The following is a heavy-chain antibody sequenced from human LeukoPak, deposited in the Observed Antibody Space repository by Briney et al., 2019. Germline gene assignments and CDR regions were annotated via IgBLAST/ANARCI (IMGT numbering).Heavy chain of an antibody. CDR3: AREGGSFLRYFDS. V-gene: IGHV3-74*01. CDR1: GFTFSIYW. J-gene: IGHJ4*02. D-gene: IGHD1-26*01. CDR2: ISSDESST. Sequence: GGSLRLSCAASGFTFSIYWIHWVRRAPGEGLVWVSRISSDESSTNYADSVKGRFTISRDNTKNTLYLQMNSLRAEDTAVYFCAREGGSFLRYFDSWGQGTLVTVSS.